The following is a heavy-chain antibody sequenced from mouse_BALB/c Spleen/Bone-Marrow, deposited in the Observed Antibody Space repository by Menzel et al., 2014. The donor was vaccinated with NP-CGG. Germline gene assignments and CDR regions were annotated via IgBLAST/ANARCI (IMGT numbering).Heavy chain of an antibody. CDR2: IYPGDGST. CDR1: GYTFTSYY. J-gene: IGHJ4*01. CDR3: ARGGGMDY. V-gene: IGHV1S56*01. Sequence: QVQLQQSGPELVKPGASVKMSCKASGYTFTSYYIHWVKQRPGQGLEWIGWIYPGDGSTKYNEKFKGKTTLTADKSSSTAYMLLSSLTSEDSAIYFCARGGGMDYWGQGTSVIVPS.